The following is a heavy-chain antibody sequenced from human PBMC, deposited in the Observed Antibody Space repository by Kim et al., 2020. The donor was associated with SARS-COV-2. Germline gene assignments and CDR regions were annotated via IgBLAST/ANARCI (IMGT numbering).Heavy chain of an antibody. Sequence: SETLSLTCTLSDGSISSHYWSWIRQPPGKGLEWIGYIYSSGSANYNPSLKSRVTMSVDTSKNQISLKLTSLTAADTAVYYCAKLGYCRSASCRGFDPWG. CDR3: AKLGYCRSASCRGFDP. D-gene: IGHD2-2*03. J-gene: IGHJ5*02. CDR1: DGSISSHY. CDR2: IYSSGSA. V-gene: IGHV4-59*08.